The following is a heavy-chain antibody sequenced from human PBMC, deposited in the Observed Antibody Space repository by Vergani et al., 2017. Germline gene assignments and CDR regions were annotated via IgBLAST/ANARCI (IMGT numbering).Heavy chain of an antibody. CDR1: GGSFSGYY. J-gene: IGHJ5*02. Sequence: QVQLQQWGAGLLKPSETLSLTCAVYGGSFSGYYWSWTRQPPGKGLGWIGEINHSGSTNYNPSLKSRVTISVDTSKNQFSLKLSSVTAADTAVYYCAREGLYGSGSYYIFYNWFDPWGQGTLVTVSS. CDR3: AREGLYGSGSYYIFYNWFDP. V-gene: IGHV4-34*01. CDR2: INHSGST. D-gene: IGHD3-10*01.